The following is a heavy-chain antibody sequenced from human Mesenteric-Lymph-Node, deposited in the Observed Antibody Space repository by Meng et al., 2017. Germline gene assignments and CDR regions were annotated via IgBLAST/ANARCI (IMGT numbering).Heavy chain of an antibody. CDR1: GGTFSSYA. CDR3: TRDWDGVNNCFDP. D-gene: IGHD4-17*01. J-gene: IGHJ5*02. V-gene: IGHV1-69*13. Sequence: SVKVSCKASGGTFSSYAISWVRQAPGQGLEWMGGIIPIFGTANYAQKFQGRVTITADESTSTAYMELSSLRSEDTAVYYCTRDWDGVNNCFDPWGQGTLVTVSS. CDR2: IIPIFGTA.